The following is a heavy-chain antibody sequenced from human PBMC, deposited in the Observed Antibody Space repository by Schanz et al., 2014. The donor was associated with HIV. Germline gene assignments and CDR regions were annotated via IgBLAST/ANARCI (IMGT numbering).Heavy chain of an antibody. Sequence: QVQLAESGGGVVQPGGSLRLSCAASGFTFSSFGMHWVRQAPGKGLEWEALIWYDGRNQYYADSVKGRFHISRDNSKNTLYLQMNSLRSEDTAVYYCARDRGYYGSGSWGPYNWFDPWGQGTLVTVSS. D-gene: IGHD3-10*01. CDR3: ARDRGYYGSGSWGPYNWFDP. V-gene: IGHV3-30*02. J-gene: IGHJ5*02. CDR2: IWYDGRNQ. CDR1: GFTFSSFG.